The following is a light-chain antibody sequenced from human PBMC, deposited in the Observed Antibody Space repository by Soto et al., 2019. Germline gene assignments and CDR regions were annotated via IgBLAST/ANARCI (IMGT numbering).Light chain of an antibody. CDR1: QSVSSY. J-gene: IGKJ1*01. CDR3: QQYNDWTWT. CDR2: GAS. Sequence: EIVLTQSRFPVCFAPVERSTLSFRASQSVSSYLAWYQQKPGQSPRLLMYGASTGATGIPARFSGSGSGTEFTLTISSLQSEDFAIYYCQQYNDWTWTFGQGTKVDI. V-gene: IGKV3D-15*01.